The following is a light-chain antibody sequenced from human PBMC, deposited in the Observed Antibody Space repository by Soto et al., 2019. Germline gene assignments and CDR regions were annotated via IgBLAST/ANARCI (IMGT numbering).Light chain of an antibody. J-gene: IGKJ4*01. V-gene: IGKV3-20*01. CDR1: PRVCRGH. CDR3: QQYGSSPLT. Sequence: EIVLTQSPGTLSLSPGGRANLPRRARPRVCRGHLGWYQQKPGQAPRLLIFGASTRATGIPDRFSASGSGTDFTLTISRLEPEDFAVYYCQQYGSSPLTFGGGTKVEIK. CDR2: GAS.